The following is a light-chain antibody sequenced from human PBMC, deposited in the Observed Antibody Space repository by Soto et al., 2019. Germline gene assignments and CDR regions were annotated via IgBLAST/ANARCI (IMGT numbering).Light chain of an antibody. Sequence: QSALTQPASVSGSPGQSITISCTGTSSDVGGYNYVYWYQQLPGTAPKLLIYNEYQRPSGVPDRFSGSKSGTSASLAISGLRSEDEADYYCAAWDDSLSGRVFGGGTKLTVL. CDR1: SSDVGGYNY. V-gene: IGLV1-47*02. CDR2: NEY. CDR3: AAWDDSLSGRV. J-gene: IGLJ2*01.